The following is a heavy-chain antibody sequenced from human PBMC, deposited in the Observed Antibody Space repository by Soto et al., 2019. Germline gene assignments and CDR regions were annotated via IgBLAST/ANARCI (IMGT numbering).Heavy chain of an antibody. CDR1: GFSLSTGGVG. J-gene: IGHJ6*02. Sequence: QITLKESGPTLVKPTQTLTLTCTFSGFSLSTGGVGVGWIRQPPGKALEWLALIYWDDDKRYSPSLKSRLTVTKDTSKNPVVLTMTNMDPVYTATYYCAHSRCGGDCLRSYSSHYYFGMDVWGQGTTVTVSS. V-gene: IGHV2-5*02. CDR2: IYWDDDK. D-gene: IGHD2-21*02. CDR3: AHSRCGGDCLRSYSSHYYFGMDV.